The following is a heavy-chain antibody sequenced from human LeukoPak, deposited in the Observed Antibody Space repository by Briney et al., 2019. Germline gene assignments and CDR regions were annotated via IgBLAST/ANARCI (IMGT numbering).Heavy chain of an antibody. J-gene: IGHJ4*02. CDR3: ADDCVIFGARAFGY. D-gene: IGHD3-3*01. CDR1: GGSFSGYY. V-gene: IGHV4-34*01. CDR2: INHSGST. Sequence: SETLSLTCAVYGGSFSGYYWSWIRQPPGKGLEWIGEINHSGSTNYNPSLKSRVTISVDTSKNQFSLKLSSVTAADTAVYYCADDCVIFGARAFGYWGQGTLVTVSS.